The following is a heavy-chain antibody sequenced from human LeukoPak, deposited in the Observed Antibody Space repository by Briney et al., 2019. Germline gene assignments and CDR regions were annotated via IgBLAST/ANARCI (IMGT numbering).Heavy chain of an antibody. V-gene: IGHV3-13*01. J-gene: IGHJ6*02. Sequence: GGSLRPSCAASGFTFSSYDMHWVRQATGKGLEWVSAIGTAGDTYYPGSVKGRFTISRENAKNSLYLQMNSLRAGDTAVYYCARAYSSGWTARYYYYGMDVWGQGTTVTVSS. D-gene: IGHD6-19*01. CDR2: IGTAGDT. CDR3: ARAYSSGWTARYYYYGMDV. CDR1: GFTFSSYD.